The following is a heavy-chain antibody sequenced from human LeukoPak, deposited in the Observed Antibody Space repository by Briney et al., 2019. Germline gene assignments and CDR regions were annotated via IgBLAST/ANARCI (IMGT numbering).Heavy chain of an antibody. CDR3: AKRVISNIVVVPAPYPRPYWYFDL. CDR1: GFTFSSYG. CDR2: IRYDGSNK. J-gene: IGHJ2*01. V-gene: IGHV3-30*02. Sequence: GGSLRLSCAASGFTFSSYGMHWVRQAPGRGLEWVAFIRYDGSNKYYADSVKGRFTISRDNSKNTLYLQMNSLRAEDTAVYYCAKRVISNIVVVPAPYPRPYWYFDLWGRGTLVTVSS. D-gene: IGHD2-2*01.